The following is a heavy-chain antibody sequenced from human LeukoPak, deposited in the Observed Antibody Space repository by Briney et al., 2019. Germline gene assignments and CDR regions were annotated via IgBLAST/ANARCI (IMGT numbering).Heavy chain of an antibody. J-gene: IGHJ4*02. CDR2: ISSSSSYI. CDR1: GFTFSSYS. V-gene: IGHV3-21*01. D-gene: IGHD3-22*01. CDR3: ARVQNYYDSGAYYY. Sequence: PGGSLRLSCAASGFTFSSYSINWVRQAPGEGLEWVSSISSSSSYIYYADSVKGRFTISRENAKNSLYLQMNSLRAEDTAVYYCARVQNYYDSGAYYYWGQGTLVTVSS.